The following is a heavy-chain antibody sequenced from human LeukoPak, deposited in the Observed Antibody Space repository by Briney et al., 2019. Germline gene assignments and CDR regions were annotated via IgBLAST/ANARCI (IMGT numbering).Heavy chain of an antibody. CDR2: IYSGGST. D-gene: IGHD3-10*01. CDR3: ARGRGSGGY. Sequence: PGGSLRLSCAASGFTFSSYAMSWVRQAPGKGLEWVSVIYSGGSTYYADPVKGRFTISRDNSKNTLYLQMNSLRAEDTAVYYWARGRGSGGYWGQGTLVTVSS. V-gene: IGHV3-53*01. J-gene: IGHJ4*02. CDR1: GFTFSSYA.